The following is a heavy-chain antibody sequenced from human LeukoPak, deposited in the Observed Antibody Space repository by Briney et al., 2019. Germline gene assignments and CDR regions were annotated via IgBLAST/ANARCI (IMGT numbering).Heavy chain of an antibody. J-gene: IGHJ4*02. CDR1: GFTFSSYG. D-gene: IGHD3-9*01. CDR3: ARASRDILTGYQFDY. V-gene: IGHV3-23*01. CDR2: ISGSGGST. Sequence: GGSLRLSCAASGFTFSSYGMSWVRQAPGKGLEWVSAISGSGGSTYYADSVKGRFTISRDNSKNTLYLQMGSLRAEDMAVYYCARASRDILTGYQFDYWGQGTLVTVSS.